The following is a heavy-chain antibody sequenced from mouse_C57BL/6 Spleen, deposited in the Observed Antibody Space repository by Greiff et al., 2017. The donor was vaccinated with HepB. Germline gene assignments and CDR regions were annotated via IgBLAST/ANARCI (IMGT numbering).Heavy chain of an antibody. Sequence: QVQLKESGAELVKPGASVKISCKASGYAFSSYWMNWVKQRPGKGLEWIGQIYPGDGDTNYNGKFKGKATLTADKSSSTAYMQLSSLTSEDSAVYFCANYGSSLHYAMDYWGQGTSVTVSS. D-gene: IGHD1-1*01. V-gene: IGHV1-80*01. CDR2: IYPGDGDT. CDR3: ANYGSSLHYAMDY. CDR1: GYAFSSYW. J-gene: IGHJ4*01.